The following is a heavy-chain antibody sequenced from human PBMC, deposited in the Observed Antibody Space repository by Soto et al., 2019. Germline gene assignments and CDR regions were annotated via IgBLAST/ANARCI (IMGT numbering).Heavy chain of an antibody. CDR2: IFYSGST. J-gene: IGHJ5*02. D-gene: IGHD3-3*01. V-gene: IGHV4-61*08. Sequence: SETLSLTCTVSGGSISSGGYYWSWIRQPPGKGLEWIGYIFYSGSTNYNPSLKSRVTISVDTSKNQFSLNLTSVTAADTAVYFCAKVAPRHYDYWNDYHHTWFDPWGQGTLVTVSS. CDR1: GGSISSGGYY. CDR3: AKVAPRHYDYWNDYHHTWFDP.